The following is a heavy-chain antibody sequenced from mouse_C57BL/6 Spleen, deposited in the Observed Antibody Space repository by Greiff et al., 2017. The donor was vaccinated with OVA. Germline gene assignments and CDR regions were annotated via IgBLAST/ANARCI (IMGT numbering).Heavy chain of an antibody. CDR3: ARGGGLRAWFAY. Sequence: EVQLQQSGPELVKPGASVKIPCKASGYTFTDYNMDWVKQSHGQSLEWIGDINPNNGGTIYNQKFKGKATLTVDKSSSTAYMELRSLTSEDTAVYDCARGGGLRAWFAYWGQGTLVTVSA. CDR2: INPNNGGT. D-gene: IGHD2-4*01. J-gene: IGHJ3*01. V-gene: IGHV1-18*01. CDR1: GYTFTDYN.